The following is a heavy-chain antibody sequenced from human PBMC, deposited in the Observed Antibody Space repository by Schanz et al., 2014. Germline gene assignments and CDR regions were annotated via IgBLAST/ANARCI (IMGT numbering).Heavy chain of an antibody. CDR1: GFTVSSNY. Sequence: EVQLVESGGGLIQPGGSLRLSCAASGFTVSSNYMSWVRQAPGKGLEWVSVIYSGGSTYYADSVKGRFTISRDNAKNSLYLQMNSLRAEDTAVYYCARAGCINGACKYGMDVWGQGTMVTVSS. D-gene: IGHD2-8*01. J-gene: IGHJ6*02. CDR3: ARAGCINGACKYGMDV. CDR2: IYSGGST. V-gene: IGHV3-53*01.